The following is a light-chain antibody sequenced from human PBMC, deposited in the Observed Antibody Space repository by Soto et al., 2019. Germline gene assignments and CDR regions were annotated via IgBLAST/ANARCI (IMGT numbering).Light chain of an antibody. CDR2: VAS. Sequence: IQITQSSSSLSASVGGRGPHPCRTSQSVSSYLNWYQHKPGKAPNLLIYVASSLQSGVPSTFSGSGSGTDFTLTISSLQPEDFATYYCQQAYNMPLTLGGGTKVDI. J-gene: IGKJ4*01. CDR1: QSVSSY. V-gene: IGKV1-39*01. CDR3: QQAYNMPLT.